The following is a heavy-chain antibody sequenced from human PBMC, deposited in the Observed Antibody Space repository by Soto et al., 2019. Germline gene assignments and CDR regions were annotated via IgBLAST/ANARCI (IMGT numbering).Heavy chain of an antibody. D-gene: IGHD2-21*02. CDR3: ARDCTGGDCYSARSDAFDI. J-gene: IGHJ3*02. Sequence: KASETLSLTCTVSGGSISSYYWSWIRQPPGKGLEWIGYIYYSGSTNYNPSLKSRVTISVDTSKNQFSLKLSSVTAADTAVYYCARDCTGGDCYSARSDAFDIWGQGXMVTVSS. CDR2: IYYSGST. CDR1: GGSISSYY. V-gene: IGHV4-59*01.